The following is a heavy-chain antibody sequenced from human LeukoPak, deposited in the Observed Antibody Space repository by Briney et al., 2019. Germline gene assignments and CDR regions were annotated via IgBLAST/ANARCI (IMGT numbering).Heavy chain of an antibody. Sequence: SETLSLTCTVSGGSISSSSYNWGWIRQPPGKGLEWIGSFDNSGSTYYNPSLKSRVTISVDTSKNQFSLKLSSVTAADTAVYYCARVPYYYDSRRAFDIWGQGTMVTVSS. CDR3: ARVPYYYDSRRAFDI. V-gene: IGHV4-39*07. J-gene: IGHJ3*02. CDR2: FDNSGST. CDR1: GGSISSSSYN. D-gene: IGHD3-22*01.